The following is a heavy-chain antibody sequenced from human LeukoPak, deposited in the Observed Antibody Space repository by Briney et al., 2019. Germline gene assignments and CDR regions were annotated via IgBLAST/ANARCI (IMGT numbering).Heavy chain of an antibody. CDR1: GSTFSNYG. D-gene: IGHD2-2*01. CDR3: AKAYGYCTTTSCSHEEFDY. J-gene: IGHJ4*02. CDR2: ISYDGSNK. V-gene: IGHV3-30*18. Sequence: PGRSLRLSCAASGSTFSNYGMHWVRQAPGKGLEWVAVISYDGSNKYYADSVKGRFAISRDNSKNTLYLQMNSLRAEDTAVYYCAKAYGYCTTTSCSHEEFDYWGQGTLVTVSS.